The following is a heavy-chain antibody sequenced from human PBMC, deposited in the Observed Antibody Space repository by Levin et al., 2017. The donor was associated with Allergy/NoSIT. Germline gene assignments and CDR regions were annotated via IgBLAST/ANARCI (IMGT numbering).Heavy chain of an antibody. D-gene: IGHD3-10*01. Sequence: GGSLRLSCKGSGYSFTSYWIGWVRQMPGKGLEWMGIIYPGDSDTRYSPSFQGQVTISADKSISTAYLQWSSLKASDTAMYYCARHGRGVWFGLHGFDPWGQGTLVTVSS. CDR2: IYPGDSDT. J-gene: IGHJ5*02. CDR1: GYSFTSYW. V-gene: IGHV5-51*01. CDR3: ARHGRGVWFGLHGFDP.